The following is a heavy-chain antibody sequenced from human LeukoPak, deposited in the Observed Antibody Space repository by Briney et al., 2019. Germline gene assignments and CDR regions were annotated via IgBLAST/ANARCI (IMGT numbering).Heavy chain of an antibody. CDR2: INPNSGGT. D-gene: IGHD2-8*01. CDR3: ARGGYCTNVVGSHVLFVI. V-gene: IGHV1-2*02. CDR1: GYTFTGYY. Sequence: GASVKVSCKASGYTFTGYYMHWVRQAPGQGLEWMGWINPNSGGTNYAQKFQGRVTMTRDTSISTAYMELSRLRSDDTAVYYCARGGYCTNVVGSHVLFVIWGQGTMVTVSS. J-gene: IGHJ3*02.